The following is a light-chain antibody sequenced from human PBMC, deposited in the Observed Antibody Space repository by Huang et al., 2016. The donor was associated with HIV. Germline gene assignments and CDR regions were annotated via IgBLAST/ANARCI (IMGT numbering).Light chain of an antibody. CDR3: QQYHSLPIT. J-gene: IGKJ5*01. CDR1: QDINNY. CDR2: DAS. V-gene: IGKV1-33*01. Sequence: DIQMTQSPSSLSASVGVRVTITCQASQDINNYLNWYQHKPGKAPKLLIYDASNLETGVPSRFTGSGSGTNFTVTISSLQPDDFATYYCQQYHSLPITFGQGTRLEI.